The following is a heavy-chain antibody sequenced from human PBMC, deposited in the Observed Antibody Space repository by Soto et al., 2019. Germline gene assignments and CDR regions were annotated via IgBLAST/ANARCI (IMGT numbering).Heavy chain of an antibody. D-gene: IGHD6-13*01. CDR1: GYTFTSYG. Sequence: ASVKVSCKASGYTFTSYGISWVRQAPGQGLEWMGWTSAYNGNTNYAQELQGRVTMTTDTSTSTAYMELRSLRSDDTAVYYCAXYSSSWLYYYYYYGMDVWGQGTTVTVSS. J-gene: IGHJ6*02. V-gene: IGHV1-18*01. CDR2: TSAYNGNT. CDR3: AXYSSSWLYYYYYYGMDV.